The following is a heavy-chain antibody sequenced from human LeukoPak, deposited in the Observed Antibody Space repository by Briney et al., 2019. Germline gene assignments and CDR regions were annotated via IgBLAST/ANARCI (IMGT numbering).Heavy chain of an antibody. V-gene: IGHV3-7*04. D-gene: IGHD6-13*01. J-gene: IGHJ4*02. CDR2: IKQDGSDK. CDR1: GFTFTTYW. CDR3: ARVAAAVPDY. Sequence: GGSLRLSCGASGFTFTTYWMTGVRQARGRGVEWVANIKQDGSDKYYMDSMKGRFTISRDNANNALYLQMNSLRDEDTAVYYCARVAAAVPDYWGQGTLVTVSS.